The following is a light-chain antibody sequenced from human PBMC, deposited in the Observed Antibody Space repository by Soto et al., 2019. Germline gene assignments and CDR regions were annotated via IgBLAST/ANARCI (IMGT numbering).Light chain of an antibody. Sequence: DIQFTQSPSFLSASVGDRVTVTCRASQTINDYLAWFQKKEGKDPELLIYPASTLQGGVSSRFSGHGSGIEFTLTLSSLQPEDFANYYCQQLRAYPHTFGQGTKLEI. CDR2: PAS. J-gene: IGKJ2*01. V-gene: IGKV1-9*01. CDR1: QTINDY. CDR3: QQLRAYPHT.